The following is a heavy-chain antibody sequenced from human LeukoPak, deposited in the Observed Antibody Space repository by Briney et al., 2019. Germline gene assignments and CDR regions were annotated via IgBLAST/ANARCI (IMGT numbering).Heavy chain of an antibody. CDR1: GFTFSSYA. D-gene: IGHD2-2*01. CDR2: ISGSGGST. CDR3: ARQGRVEYQLLKYFDY. V-gene: IGHV3-23*01. Sequence: GGSLGLSCAASGFTFSSYAMSWVRQAPGKGLEWVSAISGSGGSTYYADSVKGRFTISRDNSKNTLYLQMNSLRAEDTAVYYCARQGRVEYQLLKYFDYWGQGTLVTVSS. J-gene: IGHJ4*02.